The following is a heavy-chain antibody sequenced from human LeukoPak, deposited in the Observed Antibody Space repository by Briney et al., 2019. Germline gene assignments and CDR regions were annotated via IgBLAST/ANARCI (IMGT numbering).Heavy chain of an antibody. CDR1: GYTLTELS. CDR2: FDPEDGET. Sequence: ASVKVSCKVSGYTLTELSMHWVRQTPGKGLEWMGGFDPEDGETLYAQKFQDRVTMTEDTSTDTAYMELSSLRSEDTAVYYCATDQRGAGLGFRYGSGSYNGMDVWGQGTLVTVSS. V-gene: IGHV1-24*01. D-gene: IGHD3-10*01. J-gene: IGHJ4*02. CDR3: ATDQRGAGLGFRYGSGSYNGMDV.